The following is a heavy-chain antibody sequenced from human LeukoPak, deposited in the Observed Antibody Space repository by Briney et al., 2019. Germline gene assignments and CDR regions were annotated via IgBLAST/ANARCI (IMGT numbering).Heavy chain of an antibody. CDR1: GFTFSSYA. J-gene: IGHJ4*02. CDR3: AKDSTFQAVTTYYFDY. CDR2: SSGSGGST. Sequence: GRSLRLSCAASGFTFSSYAMHLVRQAPGKGLEWVSASSGSGGSTYYADSVKGRFTISRDNSKNTLYLQMNSLRAEDTAVYYCAKDSTFQAVTTYYFDYWGQGTLVTVSS. D-gene: IGHD4-17*01. V-gene: IGHV3-23*01.